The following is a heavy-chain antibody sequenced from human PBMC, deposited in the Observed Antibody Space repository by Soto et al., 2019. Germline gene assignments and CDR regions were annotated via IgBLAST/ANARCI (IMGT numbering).Heavy chain of an antibody. CDR1: GFTFGDYA. D-gene: IGHD6-19*01. V-gene: IGHV3-49*03. CDR2: IRTKAYGGTT. CDR3: TRETSSGYDY. Sequence: SLRLSCTASGFTFGDYAVSWFRQAPGKGLEWVGFIRTKAYGGTTEYAASVKGRFTISRDDSKSIAYLQMNSPKTEDTALYYCTRETSSGYDYWGKGTLVTVSS. J-gene: IGHJ4*02.